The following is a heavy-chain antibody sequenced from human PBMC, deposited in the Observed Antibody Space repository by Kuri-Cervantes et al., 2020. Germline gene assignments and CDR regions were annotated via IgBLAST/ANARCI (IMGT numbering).Heavy chain of an antibody. CDR3: AREVWAGAYYYGSGSGPRRRHMDV. V-gene: IGHV4-34*01. CDR1: GGSFSGYY. Sequence: GSLRLSCAVYGGSFSGYYWSWNRQPPGKGLEWIGEINHSGSTNYNPSLKSRVTISVDTSKNQFSLKLSSVTAADTALYYCAREVWAGAYYYGSGSGPRRRHMDVWGKGTTVTVSS. D-gene: IGHD3-10*01. J-gene: IGHJ6*03. CDR2: INHSGST.